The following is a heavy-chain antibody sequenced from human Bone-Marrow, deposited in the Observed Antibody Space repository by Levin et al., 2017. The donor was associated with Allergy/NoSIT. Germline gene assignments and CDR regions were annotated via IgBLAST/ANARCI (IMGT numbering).Heavy chain of an antibody. J-gene: IGHJ4*02. V-gene: IGHV3-7*01. D-gene: IGHD2-2*01. CDR2: IKEDGSQK. CDR3: VRDFSVGVYYFDT. Sequence: PGESLKISCAASGFSFSNYWMSWVRQAPGKGLEWVANIKEDGSQKFHVESVKGRLSISRDNAKNSLYLQMNNVRAEDTAVYYCVRDFSVGVYYFDTWGQGTLVTVSS. CDR1: GFSFSNYW.